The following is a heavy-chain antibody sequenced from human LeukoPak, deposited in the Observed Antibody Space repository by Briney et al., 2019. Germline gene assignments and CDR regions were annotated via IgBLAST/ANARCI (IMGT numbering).Heavy chain of an antibody. CDR2: IIPIFGTA. J-gene: IGHJ5*02. CDR3: ARVWFGEPWVPDP. CDR1: GGTFSNYA. V-gene: IGHV1-69*13. Sequence: GASGKVSCKASGGTFSNYAISWVRQAPGQGLEWMGGIIPIFGTANYAQKFQGRVTITADESTSTAYMELSSLRSEDTAVYYCARVWFGEPWVPDPWGQGTLVTVSS. D-gene: IGHD3-10*01.